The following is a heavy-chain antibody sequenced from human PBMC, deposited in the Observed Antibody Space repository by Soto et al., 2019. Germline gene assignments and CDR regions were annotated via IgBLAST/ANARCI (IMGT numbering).Heavy chain of an antibody. CDR1: GFTFSSYA. Sequence: GGSLRLSCAASGFTFSSYAMSWVRQAPGKGLEWVSAISGSGGSTYYADSVKGRFTTSRDNSKNTLYLQMNSLRAEDTAVYYCAKGVYDCSSTSCYTAYYGMDVWGQGTTVTVSS. V-gene: IGHV3-23*01. D-gene: IGHD2-2*02. J-gene: IGHJ6*02. CDR3: AKGVYDCSSTSCYTAYYGMDV. CDR2: ISGSGGST.